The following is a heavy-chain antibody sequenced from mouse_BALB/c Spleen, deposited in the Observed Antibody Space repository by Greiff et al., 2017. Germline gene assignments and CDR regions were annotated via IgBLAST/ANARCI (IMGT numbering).Heavy chain of an antibody. CDR2: IYPGDGDT. CDR3: ARLGITTYFDY. V-gene: IGHV1-80*01. Sequence: VQLVESGAELVRPGSSVKISCKASGYAFSSYWMNWVKQRPGQGLEWIGQIYPGDGDTNYNGKFKGKATLTADKSSSTAYMQLSSLTSEDSAVYFCARLGITTYFDYWGQGTTLTVSS. CDR1: GYAFSSYW. D-gene: IGHD2-4*01. J-gene: IGHJ2*01.